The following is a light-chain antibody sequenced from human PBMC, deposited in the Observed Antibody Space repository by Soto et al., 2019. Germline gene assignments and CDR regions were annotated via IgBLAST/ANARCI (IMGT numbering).Light chain of an antibody. V-gene: IGKV1-39*01. Sequence: DIQMTQSPSSLSASVGDRVTITCRASQSISSYLNWYQQTPGKAPKLLIYAASSLQSGVPSRFSGSGAGTDVTLTISSLQPEDFATYYCQQSYTFGQGTKLEIK. CDR2: AAS. J-gene: IGKJ2*01. CDR1: QSISSY. CDR3: QQSYT.